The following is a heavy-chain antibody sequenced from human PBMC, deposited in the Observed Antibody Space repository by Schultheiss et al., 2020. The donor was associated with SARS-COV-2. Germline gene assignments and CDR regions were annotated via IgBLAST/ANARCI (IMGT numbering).Heavy chain of an antibody. CDR3: AREETTVVKWGGMDV. Sequence: GGSLRLSCAASGFTFSSYGMHWVRQAPGKGLEWVAVIWYDGSNKYYADSVKGRFTISRDNSKNTLYLQMNSLRAEDTAVYYCAREETTVVKWGGMDVWGQGTTVTVSS. J-gene: IGHJ6*02. CDR2: IWYDGSNK. CDR1: GFTFSSYG. V-gene: IGHV3-33*08. D-gene: IGHD4-23*01.